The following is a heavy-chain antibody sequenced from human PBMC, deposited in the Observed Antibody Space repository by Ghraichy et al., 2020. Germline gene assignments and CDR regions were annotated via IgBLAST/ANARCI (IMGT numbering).Heavy chain of an antibody. CDR2: INPEESEK. CDR1: GFTFSVYW. D-gene: IGHD2-8*01. V-gene: IGHV3-7*01. CDR3: VRDVNGGYFDL. Sequence: GESLNISCAASGFTFSVYWMAWVRQAPGKGLEWVANINPEESEKYYLDSVLGRFTISRNNAQNSLYLQMNSLRAEDTALYYCVRDVNGGYFDLWGRGTLVTVSS. J-gene: IGHJ2*01.